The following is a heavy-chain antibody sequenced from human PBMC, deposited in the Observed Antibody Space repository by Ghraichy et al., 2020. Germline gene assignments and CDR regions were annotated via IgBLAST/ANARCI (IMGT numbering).Heavy chain of an antibody. D-gene: IGHD2-21*02. J-gene: IGHJ3*02. CDR2: ISRRGRTI. CDR3: ARRDSNTYAFDI. V-gene: IGHV3-48*03. Sequence: GGSLRLSCVASGFTFSDYELSWVRQAPGRGLEWVSFISRRGRTIYYADSVKGRFTISRDNANNSLYLQMNSLRAEDTAVYYCARRDSNTYAFDIWGQGTMVTVSS. CDR1: GFTFSDYE.